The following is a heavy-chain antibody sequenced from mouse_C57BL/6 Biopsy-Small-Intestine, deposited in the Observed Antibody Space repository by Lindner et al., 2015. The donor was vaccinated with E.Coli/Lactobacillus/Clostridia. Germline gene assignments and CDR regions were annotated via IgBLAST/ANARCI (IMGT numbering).Heavy chain of an antibody. CDR3: TRGLRREDYLDY. CDR2: IYPNYGTT. CDR1: GYSFTDYN. V-gene: IGHV1-39*01. J-gene: IGHJ2*01. Sequence: QLQESGPELVKPGASVKISCKASGYSFTDYNLNWVKQSNGKSLEWIGVIYPNYGTTSYNQKFKDKATLTVDQSTSTAYMQLNSLTSEDSAVYYCTRGLRREDYLDYWGQGTTLTVSS. D-gene: IGHD2-2*01.